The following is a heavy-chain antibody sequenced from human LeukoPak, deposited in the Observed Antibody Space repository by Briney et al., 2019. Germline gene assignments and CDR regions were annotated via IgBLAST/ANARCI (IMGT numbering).Heavy chain of an antibody. V-gene: IGHV4-34*01. J-gene: IGHJ5*02. D-gene: IGHD1-26*01. CDR2: INHSGST. Sequence: PSETLSLTCAVYGGSFSGYYWSRIRQPPGKGLEWIGEINHSGSTNYNPSLKSRVTISVDTSKNQFSLKLSSVTAADTAVYYCARGRRVNSGSYYRAGYNWFDPWGQGTLVTVSS. CDR3: ARGRRVNSGSYYRAGYNWFDP. CDR1: GGSFSGYY.